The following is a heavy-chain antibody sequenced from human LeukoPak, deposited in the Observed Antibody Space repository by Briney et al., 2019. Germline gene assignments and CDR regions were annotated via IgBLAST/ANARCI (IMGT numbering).Heavy chain of an antibody. CDR2: INPNSGGT. Sequence: ASVKVSCKASGYTFTGYYMHWVRQAPGQGLEWMGWINPNSGGTNYAQKFQGRVTMTRDTSISTAYMELSRLRSDDTAVYYCARGSGGYCSGGSCSYYYYMDVWDKGTTVTVSS. J-gene: IGHJ6*03. D-gene: IGHD2-15*01. V-gene: IGHV1-2*02. CDR3: ARGSGGYCSGGSCSYYYYMDV. CDR1: GYTFTGYY.